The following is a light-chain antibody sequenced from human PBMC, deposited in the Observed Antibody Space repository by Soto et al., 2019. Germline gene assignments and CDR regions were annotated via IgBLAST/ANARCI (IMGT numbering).Light chain of an antibody. CDR3: QQANSFPYT. CDR1: QGISSW. V-gene: IGKV1-12*01. J-gene: IGKJ2*01. CDR2: AAS. Sequence: DIQMTQSPSSVSASVGDRVTITCRASQGISSWLAWYQQKPGKAPKLLIYAASSLQSGVPSRFSGSGSGTXXXXXXXXXQPEDFATYYCQQANSFPYTFGQGTKLEIK.